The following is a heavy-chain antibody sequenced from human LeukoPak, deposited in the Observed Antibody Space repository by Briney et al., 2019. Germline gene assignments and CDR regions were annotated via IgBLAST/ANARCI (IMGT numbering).Heavy chain of an antibody. Sequence: SETLSLTCTVSGGSISSSSYYWGWIRQPPGKGLEWIGIIYYTGSTYYKPSLKGRVTISVDTSKNQFSLKLSSVTAADTAVYYCARDHNWAFDIWGQGTMVTVSS. V-gene: IGHV4-39*02. CDR2: IYYTGST. CDR3: ARDHNWAFDI. D-gene: IGHD3-16*01. CDR1: GGSISSSSYY. J-gene: IGHJ3*02.